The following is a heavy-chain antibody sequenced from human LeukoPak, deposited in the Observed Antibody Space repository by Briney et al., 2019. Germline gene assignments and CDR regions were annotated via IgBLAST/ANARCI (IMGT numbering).Heavy chain of an antibody. Sequence: GESLKISCKGSGYSFTSYWIGWVRQMPGKGLEWMGIIYPGDSDTRYSPSFQGQVTISADKSISTAYLQWSSLKASDTAMYYCARIQLCAVVTSLCDFDYWGQGTLVTVSS. CDR1: GYSFTSYW. CDR3: ARIQLCAVVTSLCDFDY. CDR2: IYPGDSDT. J-gene: IGHJ4*02. V-gene: IGHV5-51*01. D-gene: IGHD4-23*01.